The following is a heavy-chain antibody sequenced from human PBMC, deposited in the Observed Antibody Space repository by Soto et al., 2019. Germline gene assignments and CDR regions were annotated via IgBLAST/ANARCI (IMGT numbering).Heavy chain of an antibody. CDR3: ARGGIVAMRDY. CDR1: GGSMISYY. V-gene: IGHV4-59*12. D-gene: IGHD5-12*01. CDR2: IYYAGST. Sequence: ETLSLTCTVSGGSMISYYWSWIRQPPGRGLEWIGFIYYAGSTKYNPSLNSRVTISVDTSKNQFSLKLSSVTAADTAVYYCARGGIVAMRDYWGQGTLVTVSS. J-gene: IGHJ4*02.